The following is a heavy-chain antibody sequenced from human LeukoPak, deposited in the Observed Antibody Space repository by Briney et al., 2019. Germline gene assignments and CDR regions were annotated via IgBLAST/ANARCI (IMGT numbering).Heavy chain of an antibody. Sequence: SETLSLTCTVSGGSISSYFWSWIRQPPGKGLEWIAYIYFSGSTNYNPSLKSRVTISVDTSKNQFSLKLSSVTAADTAVYYCASHEGDRSVNYMYTWFAPGGQEPWSPSPQ. CDR2: IYFSGST. CDR3: ASHEGDRSVNYMYTWFAP. V-gene: IGHV4-59*08. D-gene: IGHD3-22*01. J-gene: IGHJ5*02. CDR1: GGSISSYF.